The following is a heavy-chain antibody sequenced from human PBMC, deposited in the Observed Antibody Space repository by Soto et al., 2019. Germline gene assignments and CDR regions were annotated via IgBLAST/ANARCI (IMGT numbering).Heavy chain of an antibody. Sequence: GGSLRLSCAASGFTFSSYSMNWVRQPPGQVLEWVALISYYGYNRYYADSVKGRFTISRDNSKNTLYLQMTSLRPDDTGVYYCARVHHGNNLYYDYGLDVWGQGTSVTVSS. CDR1: GFTFSSYS. D-gene: IGHD1-1*01. V-gene: IGHV3-30*03. J-gene: IGHJ6*02. CDR3: ARVHHGNNLYYDYGLDV. CDR2: ISYYGYNR.